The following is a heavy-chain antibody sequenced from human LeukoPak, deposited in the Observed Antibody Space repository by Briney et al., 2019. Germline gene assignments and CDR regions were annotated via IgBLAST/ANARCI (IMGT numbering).Heavy chain of an antibody. Sequence: GGSLRLSCAASGFTFSSYEMNWVRQAPGKGLEWVSYISSSGSTIYYADSVKGRFTISRDNAKNSLYLQMNSLRAEDTAVYYCLCSGWYRGVAPNYFDYWGQGTLVTVSS. CDR3: LCSGWYRGVAPNYFDY. CDR2: ISSSGSTI. V-gene: IGHV3-48*03. J-gene: IGHJ4*02. D-gene: IGHD6-19*01. CDR1: GFTFSSYE.